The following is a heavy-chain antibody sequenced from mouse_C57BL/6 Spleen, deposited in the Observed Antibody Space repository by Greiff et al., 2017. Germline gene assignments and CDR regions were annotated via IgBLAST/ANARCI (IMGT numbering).Heavy chain of an antibody. CDR1: GYTFTSYW. CDR2: IHPNSGST. Sequence: VQLQQPGAELVKPGASVKLSCKASGYTFTSYWMHWVKQRPGQGLEWIGMIHPNSGSTNYNEKFNSKATLTVDKSSSTAYMQLSSLTSEDSAVYYCARDYGPRFAYWGQGTLVTVSA. D-gene: IGHD1-1*01. V-gene: IGHV1-64*01. J-gene: IGHJ3*01. CDR3: ARDYGPRFAY.